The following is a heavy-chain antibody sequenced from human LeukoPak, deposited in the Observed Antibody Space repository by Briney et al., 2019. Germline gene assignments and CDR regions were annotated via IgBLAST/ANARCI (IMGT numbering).Heavy chain of an antibody. V-gene: IGHV4-39*07. Sequence: SETLSLTCTVSGGSISSSSYYWGWIRQPPGKGLEWIGSIYYSGSTYYNPSLKSRVTISVDTSKNQFSLKLSSVTAADTAVYYCARDRSGGPIAAAGSDNQIFDYWGQGTLVTVSS. D-gene: IGHD6-13*01. J-gene: IGHJ4*02. CDR2: IYYSGST. CDR1: GGSISSSSYY. CDR3: ARDRSGGPIAAAGSDNQIFDY.